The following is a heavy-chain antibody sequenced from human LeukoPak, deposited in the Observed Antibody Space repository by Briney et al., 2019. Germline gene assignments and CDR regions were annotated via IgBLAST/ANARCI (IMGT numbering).Heavy chain of an antibody. CDR3: VKDNEAGGSPFDR. Sequence: GGSLRLSCSASGFILRSHAMHWVRQAPGKGLEYVSRISDNGGSTYYADSVKGRFTISRDNSKNTLYLQVSSLRAVDTAVYYCVKDNEAGGSPFDRWGQGTLVTVSS. V-gene: IGHV3-64D*06. CDR2: ISDNGGST. D-gene: IGHD1-1*01. J-gene: IGHJ4*02. CDR1: GFILRSHA.